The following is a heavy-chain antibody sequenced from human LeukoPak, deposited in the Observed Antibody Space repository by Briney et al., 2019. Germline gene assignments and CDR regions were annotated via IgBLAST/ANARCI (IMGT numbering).Heavy chain of an antibody. CDR2: IYTSGST. J-gene: IGHJ6*03. CDR1: GGSISSGSYY. Sequence: SETLSLTCTVSGGSISSGSYYWSWIRQPAGMGLEWIGRIYTSGSTNYNPSLKSRVTISVDTSKNQFSLKLSSVTAADTAVYYCARDQGQGYYYYYMDVWGKGTTVTVSS. V-gene: IGHV4-61*02. CDR3: ARDQGQGYYYYYMDV.